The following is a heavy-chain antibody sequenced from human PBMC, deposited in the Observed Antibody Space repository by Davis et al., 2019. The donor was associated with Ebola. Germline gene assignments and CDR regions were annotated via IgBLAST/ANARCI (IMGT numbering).Heavy chain of an antibody. D-gene: IGHD2/OR15-2a*01. CDR1: GFTFSAFG. CDR3: AKDSSNIWFDI. Sequence: GESLKISCAASGFTFSAFGVDWVRQAPGKGLEWVSTFGTGGDTYYADSVKGRFAISRDNSRGTLYLQMNSLRVEDSAIYYCAKDSSNIWFDIWGQGTLVTVSS. V-gene: IGHV3-23*01. J-gene: IGHJ3*02. CDR2: FGTGGDT.